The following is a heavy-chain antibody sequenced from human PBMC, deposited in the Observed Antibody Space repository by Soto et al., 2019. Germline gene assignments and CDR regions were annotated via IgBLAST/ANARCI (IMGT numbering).Heavy chain of an antibody. J-gene: IGHJ5*02. D-gene: IGHD6-13*01. V-gene: IGHV4-59*08. Sequence: SETLSLTCAVSGGSINIYYWSWIRQPPGKGLEWIGFIYSSGSANYNPSLKSRLTISVDTSKSQLSLKLTSVTAADTAVYYCARHGIAPDGNGGNWFDPWGQGTLVTVSS. CDR2: IYSSGSA. CDR3: ARHGIAPDGNGGNWFDP. CDR1: GGSINIYY.